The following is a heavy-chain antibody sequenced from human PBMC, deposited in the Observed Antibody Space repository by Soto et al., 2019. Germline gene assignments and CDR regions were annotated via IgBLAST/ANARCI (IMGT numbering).Heavy chain of an antibody. CDR2: VSAYTAKT. CDR1: DYTFTSYG. Sequence: QVQLVQSEAEVKKPGASVKVSCKASDYTFTSYGVTWVRQAPGQGLECMGWVSAYTAKTNYAQKLQGRVTMTTDTSTRTAYMELRSPRSDDTAIYYCARVAVAGTSPSPHGFDSWGQGTLVTVSS. CDR3: ARVAVAGTSPSPHGFDS. D-gene: IGHD6-19*01. V-gene: IGHV1-18*01. J-gene: IGHJ5*01.